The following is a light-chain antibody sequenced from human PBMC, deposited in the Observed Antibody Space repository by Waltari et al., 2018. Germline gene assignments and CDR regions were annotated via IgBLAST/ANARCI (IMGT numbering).Light chain of an antibody. CDR3: SSYTSSSTVV. Sequence: QSALTHPASVSGSPVQSITISCPRTSSDAGVHNSFSWYQQHPGKAPKLMIYDVIKRPSGVSNRFSGSKSGNTASLTISGLQAEDEADYYCSSYTSSSTVVFGGGTKLTVL. V-gene: IGLV2-14*01. CDR2: DVI. J-gene: IGLJ2*01. CDR1: SSDAGVHNS.